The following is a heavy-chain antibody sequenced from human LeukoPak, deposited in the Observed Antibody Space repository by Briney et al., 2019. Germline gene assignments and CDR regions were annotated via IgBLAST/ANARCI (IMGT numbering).Heavy chain of an antibody. D-gene: IGHD5-24*01. CDR3: ARQDGTAKFYFDY. CDR1: GYSFTSYW. CDR2: IYPGDSDT. V-gene: IGHV5-51*01. J-gene: IGHJ4*02. Sequence: GESLKISCKGSGYSFTSYWIGWVRQMPGKGLEWMGIIYPGDSDTRYSPSIQGHVTISVDKSINTAYLQWSSLKASDTAIYYCARQDGTAKFYFDYWGQGTLVTVSS.